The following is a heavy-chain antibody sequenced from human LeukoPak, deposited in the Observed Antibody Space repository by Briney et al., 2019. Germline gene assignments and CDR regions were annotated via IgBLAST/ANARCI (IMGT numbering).Heavy chain of an antibody. CDR3: AKDALISFRGAWSQSDY. Sequence: GGSLRLSCAASGFTFSSYAMHWVRQAPGKGLEYVTAISSNGGSTYYANSVKGRFTISRDNSKNTLYLQMNSLRADDTAVYYCAKDALISFRGAWSQSDYWGQGTLVTVSS. J-gene: IGHJ4*02. V-gene: IGHV3-64*01. D-gene: IGHD3-16*02. CDR2: ISSNGGST. CDR1: GFTFSSYA.